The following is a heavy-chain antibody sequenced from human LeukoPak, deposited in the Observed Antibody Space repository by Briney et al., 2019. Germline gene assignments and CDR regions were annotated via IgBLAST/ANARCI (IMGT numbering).Heavy chain of an antibody. CDR2: ISSSGSTI. Sequence: PGGALKLPWAASGLPFSSYVKNGVGQAPGKGPEWVSYISSSGSTIYYADAMKGRFTISRDNAKNSLYLQMNSLRAEDTAVYYCARVVGYYYGMDVWGQGTTVTVSS. D-gene: IGHD2-21*01. CDR1: GLPFSSYV. J-gene: IGHJ6*02. V-gene: IGHV3-48*03. CDR3: ARVVGYYYGMDV.